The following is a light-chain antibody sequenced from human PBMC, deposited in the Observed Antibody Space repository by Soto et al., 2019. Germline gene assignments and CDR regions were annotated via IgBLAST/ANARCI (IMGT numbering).Light chain of an antibody. CDR2: TNN. Sequence: QSVLTQPPSASGTPGQRVTISCSGSSSNIGSNTVNWYQQLPGTAPKLLIHTNNQRPSGVPDRFSGSKSGTSASLAISGLQSEDEAEYYCATWDDSLNGYVFGTGTKLTVL. CDR1: SSNIGSNT. CDR3: ATWDDSLNGYV. J-gene: IGLJ1*01. V-gene: IGLV1-44*01.